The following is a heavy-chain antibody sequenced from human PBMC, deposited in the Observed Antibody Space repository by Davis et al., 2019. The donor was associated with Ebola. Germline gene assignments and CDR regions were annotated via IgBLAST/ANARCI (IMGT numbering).Heavy chain of an antibody. CDR3: TGVAAAGDIDY. V-gene: IGHV3-73*01. CDR2: IRSKANSYAT. J-gene: IGHJ4*02. D-gene: IGHD6-13*01. CDR1: GFTFSSYD. Sequence: GESLKISCAASGFTFSSYDMHWVRQASGKGLEWVGRIRSKANSYATAYAASVKGRFTISRDDSKNTAYLQMNSLKTEDTAVYYCTGVAAAGDIDYWGQGTLVTVSS.